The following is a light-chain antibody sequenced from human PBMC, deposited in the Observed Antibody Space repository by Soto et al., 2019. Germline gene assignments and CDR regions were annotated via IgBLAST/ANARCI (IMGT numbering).Light chain of an antibody. J-gene: IGLJ1*01. Sequence: QSVLTQPASVSGSPGQSITIPCTGTSSDVGGYNYVCWYKQHPGKAPQLMIYEVTNRPSGVSDRFSGSKSGNTASLTISGLQAEDEADYYCSSYTSSSTLYVFGTGTKVTVL. CDR2: EVT. V-gene: IGLV2-14*01. CDR1: SSDVGGYNY. CDR3: SSYTSSSTLYV.